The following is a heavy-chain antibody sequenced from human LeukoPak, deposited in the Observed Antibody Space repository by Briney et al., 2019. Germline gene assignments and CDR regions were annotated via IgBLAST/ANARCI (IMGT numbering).Heavy chain of an antibody. CDR3: AKNGLGIVVYGMDV. J-gene: IGHJ6*02. CDR1: GFTFSSYG. Sequence: GGSLRLSCAASGFTFSSYGMNWVRQAPGKGLEWVAVISYDGSNKYYADSVKGRFTISRDNSKNTLYLQMNSLRAEDTAVYYCAKNGLGIVVYGMDVWGQGTTVTVSS. CDR2: ISYDGSNK. D-gene: IGHD3-22*01. V-gene: IGHV3-30*18.